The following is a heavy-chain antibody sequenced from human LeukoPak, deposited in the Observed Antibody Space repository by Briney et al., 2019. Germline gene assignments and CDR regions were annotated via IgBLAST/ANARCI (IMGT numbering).Heavy chain of an antibody. J-gene: IGHJ6*03. Sequence: GGSLRLSCAASGFTFSSYAMSWVRQAPGKGLEWVSAISGSGGSTYYADSVKGRFTISRDNSKNTLYLQMNSLRAEDTAVYYCAKPGPGSYDISYYYYMDVWGKGTTVTVSS. V-gene: IGHV3-23*01. CDR3: AKPGPGSYDISYYYYMDV. D-gene: IGHD3-22*01. CDR2: ISGSGGST. CDR1: GFTFSSYA.